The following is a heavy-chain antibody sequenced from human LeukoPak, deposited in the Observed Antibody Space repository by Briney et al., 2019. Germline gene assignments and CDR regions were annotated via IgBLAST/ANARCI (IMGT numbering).Heavy chain of an antibody. D-gene: IGHD4-23*01. CDR2: IYYSGST. J-gene: IGHJ4*02. Sequence: KPSETLSLTCTVSGGSISGYYWNWIRQPPGKGLEWIGYIYYSGSTNYNPSLKSRVTISVDMSKNQFSLKLTSVTAADTAVYYCARAVGTSRNFFDYWGQGTLVTVSS. CDR3: ARAVGTSRNFFDY. CDR1: GGSISGYY. V-gene: IGHV4-59*01.